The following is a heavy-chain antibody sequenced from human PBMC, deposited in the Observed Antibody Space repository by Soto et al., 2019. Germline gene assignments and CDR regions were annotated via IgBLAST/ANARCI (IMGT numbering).Heavy chain of an antibody. D-gene: IGHD1-26*01. CDR1: EFTDSGYE. CDR2: ISTNGETI. CDR3: AGAIMYTGSYQD. V-gene: IGHV3-48*03. J-gene: IGHJ4*02. Sequence: QPGGSLRLSCAVSEFTDSGYEMAWVRQTPGKGLEWIAYISTNGETIKYADSVKGRFTISRDNAKKSLYLQMNSLRAEDTAVYFCAGAIMYTGSYQDWGQGTLVTVSS.